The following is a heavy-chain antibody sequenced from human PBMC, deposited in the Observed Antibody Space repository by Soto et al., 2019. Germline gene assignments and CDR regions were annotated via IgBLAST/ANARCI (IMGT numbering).Heavy chain of an antibody. J-gene: IGHJ6*02. CDR1: GGTFSSYA. D-gene: IGHD1-20*01. CDR3: ASHGITGSWVYYYGMDV. CDR2: SLPIFGTA. Sequence: QFQLVQSGAEVKKPGSSVKFSCQASGGTFSSYAISWVRQAPGQGLEWMGGSLPIFGTANYAQKFQGRVTMTADESTSTVYMELSSLRSEDTSVYSCASHGITGSWVYYYGMDVWGQGTTVTVSS. V-gene: IGHV1-69*12.